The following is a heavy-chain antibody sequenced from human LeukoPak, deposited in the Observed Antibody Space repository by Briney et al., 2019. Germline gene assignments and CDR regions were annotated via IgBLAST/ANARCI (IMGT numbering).Heavy chain of an antibody. J-gene: IGHJ4*02. Sequence: GESLKISCKSSGYSFTSYWIGWVRQMPGKGLEWMGIIYPGDSDTRYSPSFQGQVTISADKSISTAYLQWSSLKASDTAMYYCARPGVVKQLVPYYFDYWGQGTLVTVSS. CDR2: IYPGDSDT. CDR3: ARPGVVKQLVPYYFDY. D-gene: IGHD6-13*01. CDR1: GYSFTSYW. V-gene: IGHV5-51*01.